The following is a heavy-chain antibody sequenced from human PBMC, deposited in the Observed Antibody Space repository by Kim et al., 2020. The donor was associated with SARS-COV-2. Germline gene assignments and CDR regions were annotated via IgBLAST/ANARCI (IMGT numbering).Heavy chain of an antibody. D-gene: IGHD1-26*01. CDR1: GYTLTELS. Sequence: ASVKVSCKVSGYTLTELSMHWVRQAPGKGLEWMGGFDPEDGETIYAQKFQGRVTMTEDTSTDTAYMELSSLRSEDTAVYYCATGVQSGSYYGNFDYWGQGTLVTVSS. CDR2: FDPEDGET. V-gene: IGHV1-24*01. CDR3: ATGVQSGSYYGNFDY. J-gene: IGHJ4*02.